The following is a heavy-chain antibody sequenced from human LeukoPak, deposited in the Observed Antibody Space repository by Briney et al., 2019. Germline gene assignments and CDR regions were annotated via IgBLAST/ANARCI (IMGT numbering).Heavy chain of an antibody. J-gene: IGHJ4*02. CDR1: GFTFSSYS. D-gene: IGHD6-19*01. CDR3: ARGAGYSSGWYHRNDY. CDR2: ITGSSSYI. V-gene: IGHV3-21*01. Sequence: PGGSLRLSCAASGFTFSSYSMNWVCQAPGKGLEWVSSITGSSSYIYYTDSVKGRFTISRDNAKNSLYLQMNSLRAEDTAVYYCARGAGYSSGWYHRNDYWGQGTLVTVSS.